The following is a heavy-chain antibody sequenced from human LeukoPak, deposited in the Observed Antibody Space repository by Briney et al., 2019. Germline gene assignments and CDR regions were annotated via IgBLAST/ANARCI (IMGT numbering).Heavy chain of an antibody. D-gene: IGHD6-13*01. V-gene: IGHV1-46*01. CDR2: INPSGGST. CDR3: ASSTRSWYDAFDI. CDR1: GGTFSSYA. Sequence: GASVKVSCKASGGTFSSYAISWVRQAPGQGLEWMGIINPSGGSTSYAQKFQGRVTMTRDTSTSTVYMELSSLRSEDTAVYYCASSTRSWYDAFDIWGQGTMVTVSS. J-gene: IGHJ3*02.